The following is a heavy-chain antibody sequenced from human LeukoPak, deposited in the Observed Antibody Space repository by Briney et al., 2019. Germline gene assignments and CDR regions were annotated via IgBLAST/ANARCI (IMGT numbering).Heavy chain of an antibody. CDR2: INPDSGGT. V-gene: IGHV1-2*02. CDR1: GYSFSIYY. J-gene: IGHJ5*02. Sequence: GSVRVSCTASGYSFSIYYLHWLRQAPGQGLEWMGWINPDSGGTFYAHKLKGRVTIIRDNSNSTAYMQVNRLTSDDTAVYYCARDLQHLTHNWFDHWGQGTLVTVSS. CDR3: ARDLQHLTHNWFDH.